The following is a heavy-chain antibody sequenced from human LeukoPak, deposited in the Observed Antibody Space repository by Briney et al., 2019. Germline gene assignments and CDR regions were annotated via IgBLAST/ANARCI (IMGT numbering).Heavy chain of an antibody. Sequence: SETLSLTCTVSGGSISSYYWSWIRQPAGKGLEWIGRIYTSESTNYNPSLKSRVTMSVDTSKNQFSLKLSSVTAADTAVYYCAREPNNCGGDCYGAAFDIWGQETMVTVSS. CDR1: GGSISSYY. J-gene: IGHJ3*02. V-gene: IGHV4-4*07. CDR2: IYTSEST. CDR3: AREPNNCGGDCYGAAFDI. D-gene: IGHD2-21*02.